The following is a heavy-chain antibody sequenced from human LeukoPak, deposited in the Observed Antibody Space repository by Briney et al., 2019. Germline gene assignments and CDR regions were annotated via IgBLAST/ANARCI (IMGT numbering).Heavy chain of an antibody. Sequence: PGRSLRLSCAASGFTFSSYAMHWVRQAPGKGLEWVAVISYDGSNKYYADSMKGRFTISRDNSKNTLYLQMNSLRAEDTAVYYCAVLPITMVRGAARDTFDYWGQGTLVTVSS. D-gene: IGHD3-10*01. CDR1: GFTFSSYA. CDR2: ISYDGSNK. CDR3: AVLPITMVRGAARDTFDY. V-gene: IGHV3-30-3*01. J-gene: IGHJ4*02.